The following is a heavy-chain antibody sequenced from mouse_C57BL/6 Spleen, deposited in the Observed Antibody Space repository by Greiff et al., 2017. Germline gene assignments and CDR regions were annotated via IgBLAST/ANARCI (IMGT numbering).Heavy chain of an antibody. CDR1: GYSFTDYN. J-gene: IGHJ4*01. CDR3: ERRYGSSLYYAMEY. Sequence: SGPELVKPGASVKISCKASGYSFTDYNMNWVKQSHGKSLEWIGVINPNYGTTSYNQKFKGKATLTVDQSSSTAYMQLNSLTSEDSAVYYCERRYGSSLYYAMEYWGQGTSVTVSS. V-gene: IGHV1-39*01. CDR2: INPNYGTT. D-gene: IGHD1-1*01.